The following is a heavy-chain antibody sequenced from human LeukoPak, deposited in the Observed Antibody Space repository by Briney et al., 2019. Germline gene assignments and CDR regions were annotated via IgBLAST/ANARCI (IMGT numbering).Heavy chain of an antibody. CDR2: VNWDGGST. V-gene: IGHV3-20*04. D-gene: IGHD6-19*01. Sequence: PGGCLRLSCAASGFTFEGYGMSWVRQGPGKGLEWVSGVNWDGGSTGYADSVKGRLTISRDNAKNSLHLQVNSLKAEDTALYYCARDGDSSGWAHAFDFWGQGTLVTVSS. J-gene: IGHJ4*02. CDR1: GFTFEGYG. CDR3: ARDGDSSGWAHAFDF.